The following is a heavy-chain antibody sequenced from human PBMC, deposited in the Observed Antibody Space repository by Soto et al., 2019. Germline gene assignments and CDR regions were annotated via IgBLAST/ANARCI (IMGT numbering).Heavy chain of an antibody. CDR3: AKGIAAAGDAFDI. J-gene: IGHJ3*02. CDR2: ISGSGGST. V-gene: IGHV3-23*01. CDR1: GFTFSSYA. D-gene: IGHD6-13*01. Sequence: GGSLRLSCVASGFTFSSYAMSWVRQAPGKGLEWVSAISGSGGSTYYADSVKGRFTISRDNSKNTLYLQMNSLRAEDTAVYYCAKGIAAAGDAFDIWGQGTMVTVSS.